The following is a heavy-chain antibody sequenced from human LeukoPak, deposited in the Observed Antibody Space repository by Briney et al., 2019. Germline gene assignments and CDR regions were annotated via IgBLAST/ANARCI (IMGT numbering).Heavy chain of an antibody. CDR2: IKQGGSEK. CDR1: GFTFSDYW. D-gene: IGHD3-16*02. CDR3: ARDTYVWGSFRHFDY. Sequence: GGSLRLSCAASGFTFSDYWMSWVRQAPGKGLEWVANIKQGGSEKYYVDSVKGRFTISRDNAKNSLYLQMNSLRAEDTAVYYCARDTYVWGSFRHFDYWGQGTLVTVSS. J-gene: IGHJ4*02. V-gene: IGHV3-7*01.